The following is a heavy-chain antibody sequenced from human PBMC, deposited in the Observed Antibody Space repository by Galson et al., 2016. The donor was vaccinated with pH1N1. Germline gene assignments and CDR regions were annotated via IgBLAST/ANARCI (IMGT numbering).Heavy chain of an antibody. V-gene: IGHV3-74*01. J-gene: IGHJ3*02. CDR2: INSDGSSR. D-gene: IGHD4/OR15-4a*01. CDR3: TRDRAFGDYGGASDI. Sequence: KGLVWVSRINSDGSSRSHADSVEGRFTISRDNAKKTLYLQMNSLRAEDTGVYYCTRDRAFGDYGGASDIWGQGTMVTVSS.